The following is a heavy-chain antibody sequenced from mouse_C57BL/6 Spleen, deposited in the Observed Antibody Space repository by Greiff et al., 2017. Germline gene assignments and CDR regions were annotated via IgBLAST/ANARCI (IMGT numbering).Heavy chain of an antibody. D-gene: IGHD1-1*01. V-gene: IGHV1-47*01. CDR1: GYTFTTYP. J-gene: IGHJ3*01. CDR3: AREGCLLLRRVLPY. Sequence: QVQLKASGAELVKPGASVKMSCKASGYTFTTYPIEWMKQNHGKSLEWIGNFHPYNDDTKYNEKFKGKATLPVENSSSTVYLELSRLTSDDSAVYYCAREGCLLLRRVLPYWGQGTLVTVSA. CDR2: FHPYNDDT.